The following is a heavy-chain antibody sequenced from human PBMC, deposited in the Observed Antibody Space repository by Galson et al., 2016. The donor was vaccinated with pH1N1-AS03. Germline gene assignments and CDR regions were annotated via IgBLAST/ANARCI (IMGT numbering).Heavy chain of an antibody. Sequence: SLRLSCAASGFTFSDFDMHWVRHVSRKGLEWVSGIGSAGDTYYAASVKGRFTISRENAKNSLYLQMSSVTAGDTSVYYCASDPPALDVWGQGSAVTVSS. CDR3: ASDPPALDV. V-gene: IGHV3-13*01. CDR2: IGSAGDT. CDR1: GFTFSDFD. J-gene: IGHJ6*02.